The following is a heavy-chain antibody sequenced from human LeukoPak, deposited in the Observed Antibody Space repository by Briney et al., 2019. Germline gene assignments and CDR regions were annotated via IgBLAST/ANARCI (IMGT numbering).Heavy chain of an antibody. CDR1: GGTFSSYA. Sequence: ASVKVSCKASGGTFSSYAISWVRQAPGQGLEWMGGIIPIFGTANYAQKFQGRVTITADESTSTAYMELSSLGSEDTAVYYCARVYDILTGYYPFDYWGQGTLVTVSS. CDR3: ARVYDILTGYYPFDY. D-gene: IGHD3-9*01. J-gene: IGHJ4*02. CDR2: IIPIFGTA. V-gene: IGHV1-69*13.